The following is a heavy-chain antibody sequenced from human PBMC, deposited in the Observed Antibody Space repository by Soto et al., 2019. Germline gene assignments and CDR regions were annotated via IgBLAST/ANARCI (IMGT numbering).Heavy chain of an antibody. CDR2: MSSDEDNK. V-gene: IGHV3-30*18. CDR3: AKSPPYDHWYFDL. J-gene: IGHJ2*01. D-gene: IGHD3-22*01. CDR1: GITFSDYD. Sequence: QVQLVESGGGVVQPGRSLRLSCAASGITFSDYDIHWVRQAPGQGLEWVALMSSDEDNKYYAESVKGRFTISRDNSQNTLYLQMSSLRAEDTAVYYCAKSPPYDHWYFDLWGRGTLVIVSS.